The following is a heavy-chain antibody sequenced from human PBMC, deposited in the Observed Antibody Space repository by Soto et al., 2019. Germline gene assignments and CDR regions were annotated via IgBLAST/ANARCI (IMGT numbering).Heavy chain of an antibody. J-gene: IGHJ4*02. D-gene: IGHD6-19*01. CDR1: GFTFSTFA. Sequence: GGSLRLSCAASGFTFSTFAMSWVRQAPGKGLEWVSAISGSGRSTYYADSVKGRFTISRDNSKNTLYLQMNSLRAEDTAVYYCAKLRSSAWYFDDWGQGTLVTVSS. CDR2: ISGSGRST. CDR3: AKLRSSAWYFDD. V-gene: IGHV3-23*01.